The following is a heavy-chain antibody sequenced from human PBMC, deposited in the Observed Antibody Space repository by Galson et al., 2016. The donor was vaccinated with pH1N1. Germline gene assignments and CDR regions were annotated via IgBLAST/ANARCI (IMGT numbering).Heavy chain of an antibody. CDR2: IYRSETT. D-gene: IGHD3-22*01. CDR3: ASPAGSDYYDTSGYYPY. V-gene: IGHV3-66*02. CDR1: GFSFSSYW. J-gene: IGHJ4*02. Sequence: SLRLSCAASGFSFSSYWMSWVRQAPGKGLEWVSVIYRSETTYYADAVKGRFTISRDNSKNTLYLQMNDLRPEGTAVYYCASPAGSDYYDTSGYYPYWGQGTLVTVSS.